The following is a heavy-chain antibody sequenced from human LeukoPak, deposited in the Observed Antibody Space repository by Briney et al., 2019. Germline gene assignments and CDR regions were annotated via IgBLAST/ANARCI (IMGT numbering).Heavy chain of an antibody. J-gene: IGHJ6*03. CDR2: INPNSGGT. CDR3: ARDGYRLSGYFYYMDV. Sequence: ASVKVSCKASGYTFTGYYMHWVRQAPGQGLEWMGWINPNSGGTNYAQKFQGRVTMTTDTSTSTAYMELRSLRSDDTAVYYCARDGYRLSGYFYYMDVWGKGTTVTVSS. V-gene: IGHV1-2*02. CDR1: GYTFTGYY. D-gene: IGHD2-2*03.